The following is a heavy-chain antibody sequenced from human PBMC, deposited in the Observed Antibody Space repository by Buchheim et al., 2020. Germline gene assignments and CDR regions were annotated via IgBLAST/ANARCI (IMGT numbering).Heavy chain of an antibody. CDR1: GFTLSNHN. J-gene: IGHJ4*02. D-gene: IGHD2-15*01. CDR3: ARDLCSGGSCYSNDY. Sequence: EVQLVESGGGLVQPGGSLRLSCGASGFTLSNHNINWVRQAPGKGLEWVSFISSSSGPIYYADSVKGRFTISRDSAKNSLYLQMNSLRAEDTAVYYCARDLCSGGSCYSNDYWGQGTL. CDR2: ISSSSGPI. V-gene: IGHV3-48*01.